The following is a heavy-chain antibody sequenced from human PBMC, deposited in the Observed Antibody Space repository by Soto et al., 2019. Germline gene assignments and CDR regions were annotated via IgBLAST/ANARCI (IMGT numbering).Heavy chain of an antibody. CDR2: IKKDGSET. J-gene: IGHJ4*02. D-gene: IGHD6-19*01. CDR3: AKGQWLDAY. V-gene: IGHV3-7*01. Sequence: EVLLVESGGGLVQPGGSLRLSCEASGFTFTNYWMTWVRQAPGKGLEWGANIKKDGSETYYVESVKGRFTISRDNAKKSLFLQMNSLRGEDTAVYYCAKGQWLDAYWGQGTLVTVSS. CDR1: GFTFTNYW.